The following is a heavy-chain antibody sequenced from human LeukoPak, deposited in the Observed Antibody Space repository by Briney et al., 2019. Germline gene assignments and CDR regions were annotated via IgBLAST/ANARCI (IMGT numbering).Heavy chain of an antibody. V-gene: IGHV3-30*04. CDR1: GFSFSNYS. Sequence: GGSLRLSCAASGFSFSNYSLHWVRQAPGKGLEWVALISDDGSNKYYADSVKGRFTLSRDNAKNTLYLQMSSLRSEDTAVNYCARTYGSSADAFDIWGQGTMVTVSS. CDR2: ISDDGSNK. CDR3: ARTYGSSADAFDI. D-gene: IGHD6-6*01. J-gene: IGHJ3*02.